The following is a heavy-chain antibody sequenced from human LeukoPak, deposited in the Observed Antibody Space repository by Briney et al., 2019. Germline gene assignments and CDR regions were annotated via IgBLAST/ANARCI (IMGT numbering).Heavy chain of an antibody. V-gene: IGHV3-30*03. CDR3: ARDLKVDIVAYAIDY. CDR1: GFTFSSYG. CDR2: ISGDGRNK. D-gene: IGHD5-12*01. J-gene: IGHJ4*02. Sequence: GGSLRLSCAASGFTFSSYGMHWVRQAPGKGLEWVAVISGDGRNKYYADSVKGRFTISRDSSKNTLYLQMNSLRAEDTAVYYCARDLKVDIVAYAIDYWGQGTLVTVSS.